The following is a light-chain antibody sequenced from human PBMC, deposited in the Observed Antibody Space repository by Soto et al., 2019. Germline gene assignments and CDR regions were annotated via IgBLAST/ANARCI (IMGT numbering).Light chain of an antibody. V-gene: IGKV3-15*01. CDR1: QSFRGL. J-gene: IGKJ4*01. Sequence: EIVLTQSPGTLSLSPGERATLSCRASQSFRGLLAWFQQKPGQAPRLLIYGTSIRATGIPARFSASGSGTEFTLTINSLQSEDFAVYYCQQCNDWPLTFGGGTKV. CDR2: GTS. CDR3: QQCNDWPLT.